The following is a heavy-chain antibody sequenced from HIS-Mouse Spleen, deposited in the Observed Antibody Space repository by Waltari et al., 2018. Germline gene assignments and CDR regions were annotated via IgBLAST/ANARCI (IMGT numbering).Heavy chain of an antibody. D-gene: IGHD1-1*01. Sequence: EVQLVESGGGLVQPGGSLRLSCAASGFTFSGSWMHWVRQAPGKGLVWVSRINSDGSSTSYADSVKGRFTISRDNAKNTLYLQMNSLRAEDTAVYYCARDLELDAFDIWGQGTMVTVSS. CDR2: INSDGSST. CDR1: GFTFSGSW. CDR3: ARDLELDAFDI. J-gene: IGHJ3*02. V-gene: IGHV3-74*01.